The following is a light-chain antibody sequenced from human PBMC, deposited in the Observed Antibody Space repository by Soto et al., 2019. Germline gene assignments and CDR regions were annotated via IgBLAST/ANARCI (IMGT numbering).Light chain of an antibody. V-gene: IGKV3-20*01. J-gene: IGKJ1*01. CDR1: QSVGSTC. Sequence: EIVLTQVPGTLSLSPGQRATLSCRASQSVGSTCLAWYQQKPGQAPRLLIYGASSRATGIPDRFSGSGSGTDFALTISRLEPEDFVVYYCQQCDSSPWTFGQGTKVEIK. CDR3: QQCDSSPWT. CDR2: GAS.